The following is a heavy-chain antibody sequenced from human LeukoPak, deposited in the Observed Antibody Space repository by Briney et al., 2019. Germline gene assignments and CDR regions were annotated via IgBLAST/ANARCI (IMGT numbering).Heavy chain of an antibody. J-gene: IGHJ6*02. CDR3: ARVRGDIVVVPAGLYGMDV. Sequence: QPGGSLRLSCAASGFTFSSYAMHWVRQAPGKGLEWVAVISYDGSNKYYADSVKGRFTISRDNSKNTLYLQMNSLRAEDTAVYYCARVRGDIVVVPAGLYGMDVWGQGTTVTVSS. V-gene: IGHV3-30-3*01. CDR2: ISYDGSNK. D-gene: IGHD2-2*01. CDR1: GFTFSSYA.